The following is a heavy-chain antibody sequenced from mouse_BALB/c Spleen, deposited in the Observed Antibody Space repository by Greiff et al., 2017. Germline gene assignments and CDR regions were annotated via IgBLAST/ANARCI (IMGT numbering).Heavy chain of an antibody. D-gene: IGHD2-10*01. Sequence: VQLQQSGPVLARPGASVTMSCKASGYTFTSYWMHWVKQRPGKGLEWIGAIYPGNSDTSYNQKFKGKAKLTAVTATSTAYMELGSLTNEDSAVYYCKRAYYGNLYYAMDYWGQGTSVTVSS. V-gene: IGHV1-5*01. CDR1: GYTFTSYW. CDR2: IYPGNSDT. J-gene: IGHJ4*01. CDR3: KRAYYGNLYYAMDY.